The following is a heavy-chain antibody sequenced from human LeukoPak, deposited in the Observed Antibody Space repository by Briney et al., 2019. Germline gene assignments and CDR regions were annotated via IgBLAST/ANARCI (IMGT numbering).Heavy chain of an antibody. CDR2: INHSGST. D-gene: IGHD3-22*01. V-gene: IGHV4-34*01. CDR1: GGSFSGYY. CDR3: ARGRRAVPYYYDSSGYYYDW. Sequence: SETLSLTCAVYGGSFSGYYWSWIRQPPGKGLEWIGEINHSGSTNYNPSLKSRVTISVDTSKNQFSLKLSSVTAADTAVYYCARGRRAVPYYYDSSGYYYDWWGQGTLVTVSS. J-gene: IGHJ4*02.